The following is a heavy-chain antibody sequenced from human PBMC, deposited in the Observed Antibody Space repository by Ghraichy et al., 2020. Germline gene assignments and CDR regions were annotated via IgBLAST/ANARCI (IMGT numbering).Heavy chain of an antibody. Sequence: GESLNISCAASGFTFSSYWMHWVRQAPGKGLVWVSRINSDGSSTSYADSVKGRFTISRDNAKNTLYLQMNSLRAEDTAVYYCAKSAKWEPWEPYAFDIWGQGTMVTVSS. CDR1: GFTFSSYW. D-gene: IGHD1-26*01. V-gene: IGHV3-74*01. J-gene: IGHJ3*02. CDR3: AKSAKWEPWEPYAFDI. CDR2: INSDGSST.